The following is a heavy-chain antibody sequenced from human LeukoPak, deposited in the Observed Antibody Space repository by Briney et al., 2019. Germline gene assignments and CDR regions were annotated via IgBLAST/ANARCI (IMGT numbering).Heavy chain of an antibody. CDR2: INSDGIST. V-gene: IGHV3-74*01. J-gene: IGHJ4*02. Sequence: GGSLRLSCAASGFTFSNYWMHWVRQAPGKGLVWVSRINSDGISTGYADSVKGRFTVSRDNAKKTLYLQMNSLRAEDTAVYYCARDVGNFDYWGQGTLVTVSS. CDR1: GFTFSNYW. CDR3: ARDVGNFDY.